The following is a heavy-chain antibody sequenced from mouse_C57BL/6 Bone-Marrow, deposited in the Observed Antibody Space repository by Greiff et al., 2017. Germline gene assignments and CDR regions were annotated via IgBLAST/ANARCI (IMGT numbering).Heavy chain of an antibody. Sequence: VQLQQSGAELVKPGASVKLSCKASGYTFTESTIHWVKQRSGKGLEWIGWFYPGSGSIKYNEKFKDKATLTADKSSSTVYMELSRLTSEDSAVYFWARHGYYGHDEGYAMGYWGQGTSVTVTS. V-gene: IGHV1-62-2*01. CDR3: ARHGYYGHDEGYAMGY. CDR2: FYPGSGSI. D-gene: IGHD2-2*01. CDR1: GYTFTEST. J-gene: IGHJ4*01.